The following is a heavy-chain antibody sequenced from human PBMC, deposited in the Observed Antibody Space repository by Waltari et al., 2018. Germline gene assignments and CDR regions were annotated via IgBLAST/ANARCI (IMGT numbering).Heavy chain of an antibody. V-gene: IGHV4-61*02. CDR3: ARGTIAVAGHWFDP. CDR2: IYTSGST. Sequence: QVQLQESGPGLVKPSQTLSLTCTVSGGAISGGSYYRSLIRQPAGKGLEWIGRIYTSGSTNYNPSLKSRVTISVDTSKNQFSLKLSSVTAADTAVYYCARGTIAVAGHWFDPWGQGTLVTVSS. CDR1: GGAISGGSYY. D-gene: IGHD6-19*01. J-gene: IGHJ5*02.